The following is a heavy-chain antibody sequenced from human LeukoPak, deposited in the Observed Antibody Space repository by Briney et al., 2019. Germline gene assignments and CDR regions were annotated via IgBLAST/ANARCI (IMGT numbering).Heavy chain of an antibody. CDR2: ISSSSGTI. CDR3: ASSRSDGYYYDY. D-gene: IGHD2-15*01. J-gene: IGHJ4*02. Sequence: GGSLRLSCAASVFTFTRYSMNWVRQAPGKGLEWVSYISSSSGTIYYADSVKGRFTISRDNAKNSLYLEINSLRAEDTAVYYCASSRSDGYYYDYWGQGTLVTVSS. V-gene: IGHV3-48*01. CDR1: VFTFTRYS.